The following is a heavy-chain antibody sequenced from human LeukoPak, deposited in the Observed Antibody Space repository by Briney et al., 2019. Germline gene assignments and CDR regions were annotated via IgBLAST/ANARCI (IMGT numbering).Heavy chain of an antibody. CDR2: ISAYNADT. CDR1: GYTFTTYG. Sequence: ASVKVPCKASGYTFTTYGISWVRQAPGQGLEWMGWISAYNADTNYAQNLQGRLTVTTDTSTSAAYMELRGLSFDDTAVYYCARQRVLTGYSPGGQHYFGDWGQGTLVIVSS. V-gene: IGHV1-18*01. D-gene: IGHD3-9*01. J-gene: IGHJ4*02. CDR3: ARQRVLTGYSPGGQHYFGD.